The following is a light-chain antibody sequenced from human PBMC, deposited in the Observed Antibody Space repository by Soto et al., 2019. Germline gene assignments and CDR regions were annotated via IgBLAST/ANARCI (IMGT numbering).Light chain of an antibody. CDR1: QSVSSY. J-gene: IGKJ1*01. Sequence: EIVLTQSPATLSLSPGERATLSCRASQSVSSYLAWYQQKPGQAPRLLIHDASNRATGIPARFSGSGSETDFTLTISSLEPEDFAVYYCQQYGSSPGTFGQGTKVEIK. V-gene: IGKV3-11*01. CDR3: QQYGSSPGT. CDR2: DAS.